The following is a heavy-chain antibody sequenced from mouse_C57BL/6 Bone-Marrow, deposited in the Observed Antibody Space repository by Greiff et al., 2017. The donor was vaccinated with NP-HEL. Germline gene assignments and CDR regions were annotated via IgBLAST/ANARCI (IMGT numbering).Heavy chain of an antibody. CDR1: GYTFTSYW. V-gene: IGHV1-59*01. D-gene: IGHD2-3*01. CDR3: ARSPLVYDGYPWYFDV. J-gene: IGHJ1*03. CDR2: IDPSDSYT. Sequence: QVQLQQPGAELVRPGTSVKLSCKASGYTFTSYWMHWVKQRPGQGLEWIGVIDPSDSYTNYNQKFTGKATLTVDTSSSTAYMQLSSLTSEDSAVYYCARSPLVYDGYPWYFDVWGTGTTVTVSS.